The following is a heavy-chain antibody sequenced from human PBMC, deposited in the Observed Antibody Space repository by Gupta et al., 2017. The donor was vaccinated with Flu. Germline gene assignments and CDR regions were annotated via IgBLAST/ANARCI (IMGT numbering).Heavy chain of an antibody. D-gene: IGHD2-15*01. J-gene: IGHJ5*02. Sequence: QLVESGGGLVQPGGSLRLSCTASGFAFSSHFMHWVRQAPGKGLVWVSRIRFDGTATSYADSVRGRFTISRDNTKNTLYLQMNRLRAEDTALYYCAREVVNNRLDPWGQGTLVTVSS. CDR2: IRFDGTAT. V-gene: IGHV3-74*01. CDR1: GFAFSSHF. CDR3: AREVVNNRLDP.